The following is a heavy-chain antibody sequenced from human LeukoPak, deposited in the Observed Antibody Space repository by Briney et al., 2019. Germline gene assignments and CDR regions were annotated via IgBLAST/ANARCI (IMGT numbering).Heavy chain of an antibody. CDR1: GGSISLYH. V-gene: IGHV4-59*01. CDR2: IYYSGST. J-gene: IGHJ4*02. CDR3: ARGDFSGGYCYDY. Sequence: SSETLSLTCTVSGGSISLYHWSWIRQPPGKGLEWIGHIYYSGSTNYNPSLKSRVTISIDTSKNQFSLKLSSVTAADTAVYYCARGDFSGGYCYDYWGQGTLVTVSS. D-gene: IGHD2-15*01.